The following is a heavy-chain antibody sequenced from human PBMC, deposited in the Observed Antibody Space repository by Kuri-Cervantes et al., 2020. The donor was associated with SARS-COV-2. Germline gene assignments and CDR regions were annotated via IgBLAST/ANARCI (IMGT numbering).Heavy chain of an antibody. D-gene: IGHD2-2*01. CDR1: GYTFTSYY. CDR2: INPSGGST. J-gene: IGHJ4*02. Sequence: ASVKVSCKASGYTFTSYYMHWVRQAPGQGLEWMGIINPSGGSTSYAQKFQGRVTMTRDTSTSTVYMELRSLRSDDTAVYYCARVDCSSTSCSGDLGMFDYWGQGTLVTVSS. CDR3: ARVDCSSTSCSGDLGMFDY. V-gene: IGHV1-46*01.